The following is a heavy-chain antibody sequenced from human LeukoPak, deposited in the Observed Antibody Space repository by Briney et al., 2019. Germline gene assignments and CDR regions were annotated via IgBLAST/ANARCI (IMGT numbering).Heavy chain of an antibody. CDR3: ARNLFDYGMDV. Sequence: GGSLRLSCAASGFTVSSNYMSWVRQAPRKGLEWVSVIYSGGSTYYANSVKGRFTISRDNSKNTLYLQMNSLRADDTAVYYCARNLFDYGMDVWGQGTTVTVSS. CDR2: IYSGGST. CDR1: GFTVSSNY. J-gene: IGHJ6*02. V-gene: IGHV3-66*01.